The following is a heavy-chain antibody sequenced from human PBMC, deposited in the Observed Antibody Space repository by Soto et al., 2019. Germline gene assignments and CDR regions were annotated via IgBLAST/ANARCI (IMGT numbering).Heavy chain of an antibody. V-gene: IGHV3-73*02. J-gene: IGHJ4*02. CDR3: TRAGGGYDYGDLHSDY. D-gene: IGHD4-17*01. CDR1: GFIFSGSA. Sequence: EVQLVESGGGLVQPGGSLKLSCAASGFIFSGSAMQWVRQASGKGLEWVGRIRSKTNSYVTAYAASVKGRFTISRDDSKNTAYLQVNSLKIEDTAVYYCTRAGGGYDYGDLHSDYWGQGTLVTVSS. CDR2: IRSKTNSYVT.